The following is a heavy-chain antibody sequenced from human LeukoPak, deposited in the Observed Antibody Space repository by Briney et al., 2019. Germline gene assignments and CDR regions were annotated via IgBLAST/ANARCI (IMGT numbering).Heavy chain of an antibody. CDR3: ARSGYYHRGYYFDY. J-gene: IGHJ4*02. CDR2: IYSGGST. Sequence: GGSLRLSCAASGFTVSSNYMSWVRQAPGKGLEWVSVIYSGGSTYYADSVNGRFTISRDNSKNTLYLQMNSLRAEDTAVYYCARSGYYHRGYYFDYWGQGTLVTVSS. V-gene: IGHV3-53*01. D-gene: IGHD3-22*01. CDR1: GFTVSSNY.